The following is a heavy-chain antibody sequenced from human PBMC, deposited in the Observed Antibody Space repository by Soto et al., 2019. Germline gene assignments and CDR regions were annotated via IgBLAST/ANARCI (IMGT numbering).Heavy chain of an antibody. V-gene: IGHV4-59*01. J-gene: IGHJ4*02. Sequence: PSETLSLTCTVSGGSINDFYWSWIRQPPGKGLEWIGYIYYSGSTDYNPSLKGRVTISVDTSKNQFSLKLRSVTAADTAVYYCARVGGVAARTFDYGGQGTLVTGSS. D-gene: IGHD6-6*01. CDR1: GGSINDFY. CDR3: ARVGGVAARTFDY. CDR2: IYYSGST.